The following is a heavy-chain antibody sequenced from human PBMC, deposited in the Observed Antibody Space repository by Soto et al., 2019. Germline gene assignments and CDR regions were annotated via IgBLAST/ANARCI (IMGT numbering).Heavy chain of an antibody. Sequence: QVQLVQSGDAVKKPGASVKVSCRTSGYTFTSYGGSWVRQAPGQGLEWMGWISDFNRRTNDIQKVQGRLTSTTEAVTITGYMELRSLRSDDTGVYYCARGGYYYYGLDVWGHGTTVTVSS. CDR2: ISDFNRRT. CDR1: GYTFTSYG. V-gene: IGHV1-18*01. J-gene: IGHJ6*02. D-gene: IGHD3-16*01. CDR3: ARGGYYYYGLDV.